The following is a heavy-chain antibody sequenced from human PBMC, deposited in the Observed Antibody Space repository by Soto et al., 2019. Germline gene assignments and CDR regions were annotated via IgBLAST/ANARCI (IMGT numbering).Heavy chain of an antibody. J-gene: IGHJ4*02. CDR1: GFTFSSFA. D-gene: IGHD6-13*01. CDR2: ISGSGGST. V-gene: IGHV3-23*01. CDR3: EKIPEKYSSSWYNVFDY. Sequence: GGSLRLSCAASGFTFSSFAMSWVRQAPGKGLDWVSAISGSGGSTYSADSVKGRFTISRDNSKNTLYLQMNSLRAEDTAVYYCEKIPEKYSSSWYNVFDYWGQGTLVTVSS.